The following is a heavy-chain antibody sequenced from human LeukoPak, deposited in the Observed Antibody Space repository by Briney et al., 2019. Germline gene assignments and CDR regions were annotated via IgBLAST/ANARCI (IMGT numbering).Heavy chain of an antibody. D-gene: IGHD6-13*01. J-gene: IGHJ4*02. CDR2: IKQDGSEK. CDR3: ARDPSGSSWSDY. CDR1: GLTFSSYW. Sequence: GGSLRLSCAASGLTFSSYWMSWVRQAPGKGLEWVANIKQDGSEKYYVDSVKGRFTISRDNAKNSLYLQMNSLRAEDTAVYYCARDPSGSSWSDYWGQGTLVTVSS. V-gene: IGHV3-7*01.